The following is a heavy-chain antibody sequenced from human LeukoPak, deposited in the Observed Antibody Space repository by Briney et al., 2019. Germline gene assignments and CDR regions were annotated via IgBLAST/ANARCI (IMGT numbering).Heavy chain of an antibody. CDR1: GFTFSSYA. CDR2: IWYDGSNK. Sequence: GGSLRLSCAASGFTFSSYAMHWVRQAPGKGLEWVAVIWYDGSNKYYADSVKGRFTISRDNSKNTLYLQMNSLRAEDTAVYYCARGRGAAAGNDAFDIWGQGTMVTVSS. CDR3: ARGRGAAAGNDAFDI. D-gene: IGHD6-13*01. J-gene: IGHJ3*02. V-gene: IGHV3-33*08.